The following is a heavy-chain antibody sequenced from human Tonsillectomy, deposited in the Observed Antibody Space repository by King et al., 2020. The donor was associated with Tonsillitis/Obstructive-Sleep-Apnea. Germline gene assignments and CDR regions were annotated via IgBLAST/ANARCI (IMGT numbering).Heavy chain of an antibody. CDR2: IWYDGSNK. Sequence: VQLVESGGGVVQPGRSLRLSCAASAFTFSSYGMHWVRQAPGRGLEWVAVIWYDGSNKDYADSVKGRFTISRDNSKNTLYLQMNSLRVEDTAVYYCARDLSVIVVVLGFDYWGQGTLVTVSS. V-gene: IGHV3-33*01. D-gene: IGHD3-22*01. J-gene: IGHJ4*02. CDR3: ARDLSVIVVVLGFDY. CDR1: AFTFSSYG.